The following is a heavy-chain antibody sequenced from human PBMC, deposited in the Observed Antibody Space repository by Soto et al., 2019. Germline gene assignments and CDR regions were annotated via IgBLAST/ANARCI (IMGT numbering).Heavy chain of an antibody. Sequence: GGSLRLSCAASGFTFSSCSMNWVRQAPGKGLEWVSSISSSSSYIYYADSVKGRFTISRDNAKNSLYLQMNSLRAEDTAVYYCARDPVPATPYFDYWGQGTLVTVSS. D-gene: IGHD2-2*01. CDR2: ISSSSSYI. CDR1: GFTFSSCS. CDR3: ARDPVPATPYFDY. V-gene: IGHV3-21*01. J-gene: IGHJ4*02.